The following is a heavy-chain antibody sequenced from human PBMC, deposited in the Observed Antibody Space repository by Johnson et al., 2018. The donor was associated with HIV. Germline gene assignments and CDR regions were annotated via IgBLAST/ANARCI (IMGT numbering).Heavy chain of an antibody. V-gene: IGHV3-30*03. CDR2: ISYDGSNK. CDR1: GFTFSSYG. CDR3: ATPQEGYSAFDI. D-gene: IGHD2-15*01. J-gene: IGHJ3*02. Sequence: QVQLVEYGGGLVQPGRSLRLSCAASGFTFSSYGMHWVRQAPGKGLEWVAVISYDGSNKYYADSVKGRFTISRDNSKTTLYLQMNSLRAEDTAVYYCATPQEGYSAFDIWGQGTMVTVSS.